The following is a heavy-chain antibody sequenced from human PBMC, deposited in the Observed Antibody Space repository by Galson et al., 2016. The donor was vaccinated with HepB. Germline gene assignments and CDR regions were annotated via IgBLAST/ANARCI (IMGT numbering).Heavy chain of an antibody. Sequence: SLRLSCAASGFILSHAWMSWVRQAPAKGLEWVALISYDGSNKYYADSVKGRFTISRDNSKNTLYLQMNSLRAEDTAVYYCAKEGCYYDSSGCGFDYWGQGTLVTVSS. J-gene: IGHJ4*02. D-gene: IGHD3-22*01. CDR1: GFILSHAW. CDR2: ISYDGSNK. CDR3: AKEGCYYDSSGCGFDY. V-gene: IGHV3-30*18.